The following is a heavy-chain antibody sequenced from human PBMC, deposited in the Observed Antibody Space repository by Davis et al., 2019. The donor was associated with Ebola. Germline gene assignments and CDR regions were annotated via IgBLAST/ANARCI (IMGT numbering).Heavy chain of an antibody. Sequence: GGSLRLSCAASGFTFSSYAMHWVRQAPGKGLEWVSVIYSGGSTYYGDSVKGRFTISRDNSNNLLYLQMNSLRAEDTAVYYCAIPDCSGANCYSVYIKNWGQGTLVTASS. D-gene: IGHD2-15*01. CDR3: AIPDCSGANCYSVYIKN. J-gene: IGHJ4*02. CDR1: GFTFSSYA. CDR2: IYSGGST. V-gene: IGHV3-NL1*01.